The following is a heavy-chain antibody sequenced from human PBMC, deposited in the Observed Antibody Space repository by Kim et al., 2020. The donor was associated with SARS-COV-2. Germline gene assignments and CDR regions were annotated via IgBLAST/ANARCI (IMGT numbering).Heavy chain of an antibody. Sequence: GGSLRLSCAASGFTFSSYAMSWVRQAPGKGLEWVSAISGSGGSTYYADSVKGRFTISRDNSKNTLYLQMNSLRAEDTAVYYCAKGPRLSLYDYYDSNWFDPWGQGTLVTVSS. J-gene: IGHJ5*02. CDR3: AKGPRLSLYDYYDSNWFDP. CDR2: ISGSGGST. D-gene: IGHD3-22*01. V-gene: IGHV3-23*01. CDR1: GFTFSSYA.